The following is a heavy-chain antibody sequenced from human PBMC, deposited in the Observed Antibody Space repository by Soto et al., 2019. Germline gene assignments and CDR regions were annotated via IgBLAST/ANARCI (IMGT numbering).Heavy chain of an antibody. V-gene: IGHV3-21*01. J-gene: IGHJ6*03. D-gene: IGHD2-2*03. CDR3: ATGWIMDIRGMYYYYMDV. CDR1: GFTFSSYS. Sequence: EVQLVESGGGLVKPGGSLRLSCAASGFTFSSYSMNWVRQAPGKGLEWVSSISSSTNYIYYADSVKGRFTISRDNAKNSLYLQMNSLRAEDTAVYYCATGWIMDIRGMYYYYMDVWGKGTTVTVSS. CDR2: ISSSTNYI.